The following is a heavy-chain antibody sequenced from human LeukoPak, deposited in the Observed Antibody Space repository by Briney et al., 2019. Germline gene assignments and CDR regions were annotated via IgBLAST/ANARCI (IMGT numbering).Heavy chain of an antibody. V-gene: IGHV4-39*01. CDR3: ASQPSGWFYFDY. Sequence: SETLSLTCTVSGGSISSSSYYWGWIRQPPGKGLERIGRIYYSGSTYYNPSLKSRVTISVDTSKNQFSLKLSSVTAADTAVYYCASQPSGWFYFDYWGQGTLVTVSS. J-gene: IGHJ4*02. D-gene: IGHD6-19*01. CDR2: IYYSGST. CDR1: GGSISSSSYY.